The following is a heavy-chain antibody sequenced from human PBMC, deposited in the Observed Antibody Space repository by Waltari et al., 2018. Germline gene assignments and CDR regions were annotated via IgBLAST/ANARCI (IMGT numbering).Heavy chain of an antibody. CDR1: GYSISSGYY. D-gene: IGHD3-10*02. CDR3: ARSGITMIGYDAFDI. CDR2: IYHSGST. V-gene: IGHV4-38-2*01. Sequence: QVQLQESGPGLVKPSETLSLTCAVSGYSISSGYYWGWIRQPPGKGLEWIGSIYHSGSTYYNPSLNSRVTISVDTSKNQFSLKLSSVTAADTAVYYCARSGITMIGYDAFDIWGQGTMVTVSS. J-gene: IGHJ3*02.